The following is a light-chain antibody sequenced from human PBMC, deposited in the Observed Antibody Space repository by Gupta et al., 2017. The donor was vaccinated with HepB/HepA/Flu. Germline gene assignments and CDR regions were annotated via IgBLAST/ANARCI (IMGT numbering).Light chain of an antibody. V-gene: IGKV3-15*01. J-gene: IGKJ1*01. CDR1: QSVSSN. Sequence: EIVMTQSPATLSVSPGERANLACSASQSVSSNLAWYQQNPGQAPRLLIYGASTRATGIPARFSGSGSGTECTLTISTLQSEDFAVYYCQQYNNWPPRAWTFGQGTKVEIK. CDR2: GAS. CDR3: QQYNNWPPRAWT.